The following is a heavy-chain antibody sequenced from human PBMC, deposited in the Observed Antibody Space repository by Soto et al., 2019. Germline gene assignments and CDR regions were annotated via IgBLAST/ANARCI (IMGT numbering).Heavy chain of an antibody. CDR1: GGSINNYY. Sequence: SETLSLTCTASGGSINNYYWGWIRQPPGKGLEWIGDIYYGANTDYNPSLKTRVSISLGTSRNQFSLNLRSVTAADTAVYCCARGLTEVGASYIWFELWGQGALVTVSS. D-gene: IGHD1-26*01. J-gene: IGHJ5*02. V-gene: IGHV4-59*01. CDR2: IYYGANT. CDR3: ARGLTEVGASYIWFEL.